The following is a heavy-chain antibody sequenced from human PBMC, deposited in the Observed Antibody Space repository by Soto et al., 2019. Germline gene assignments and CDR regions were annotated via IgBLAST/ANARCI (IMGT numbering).Heavy chain of an antibody. J-gene: IGHJ5*02. Sequence: SETLSLTCTVSGASINSDYWSWIRQSPGKGLEWIGYIYHMGGTDYNPSLKSRVTISIDKSKNQFSLNLRSVTAADTAVYFCARFTYKSRFNCFDPWGQGTQVTVSS. CDR1: GASINSDY. D-gene: IGHD1-20*01. CDR2: IYHMGGT. CDR3: ARFTYKSRFNCFDP. V-gene: IGHV4-59*03.